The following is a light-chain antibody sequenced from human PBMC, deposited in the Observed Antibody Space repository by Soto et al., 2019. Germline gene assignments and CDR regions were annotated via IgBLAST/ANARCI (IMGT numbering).Light chain of an antibody. J-gene: IGKJ4*01. V-gene: IGKV1-9*01. CDR1: QGISSY. Sequence: DIQLTQSPSFLSASVGDRVTITCRASQGISSYLAWYQQKPGKAAKLLIYAASTLQSGVPSRFSGSGSGTEFTLTISSLQPEDFATYYCQQLNSYPLTFGGGTKVEIK. CDR3: QQLNSYPLT. CDR2: AAS.